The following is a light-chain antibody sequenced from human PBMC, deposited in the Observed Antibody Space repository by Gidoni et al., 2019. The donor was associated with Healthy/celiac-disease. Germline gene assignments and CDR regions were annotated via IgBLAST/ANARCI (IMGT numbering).Light chain of an antibody. CDR3: QQYNSYSPYT. CDR1: QSISSW. V-gene: IGKV1-5*03. Sequence: DIQMTPSPSTLSASVADRVTITCRASQSISSWLAWYQQKPGKAPKLLIYKASSLESGVPSRFSGSGSGTEFTLTISSLQPDDFATYYCQQYNSYSPYTFGQGTKLEIK. J-gene: IGKJ2*01. CDR2: KAS.